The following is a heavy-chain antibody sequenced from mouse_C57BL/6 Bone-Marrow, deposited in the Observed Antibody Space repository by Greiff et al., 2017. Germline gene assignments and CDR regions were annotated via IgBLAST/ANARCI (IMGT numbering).Heavy chain of an antibody. J-gene: IGHJ3*01. V-gene: IGHV5-4*03. CDR3: ARYDYCSMFAY. Sequence: EVKLVESGGGLVKPGGSLKLSCAASGFTFSSYAMSWVRQTPEKRLEWVATISDGGSYTYYPDNVKGRFTISRDNAKNNLYLQMSHLKSEDTAMYYCARYDYCSMFAYWGQGTLVTVSA. D-gene: IGHD2-13*01. CDR1: GFTFSSYA. CDR2: ISDGGSYT.